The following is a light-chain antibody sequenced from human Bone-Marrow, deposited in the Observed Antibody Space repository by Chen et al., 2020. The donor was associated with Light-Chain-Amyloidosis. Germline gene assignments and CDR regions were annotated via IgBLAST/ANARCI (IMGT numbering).Light chain of an antibody. Sequence: EIVLTQSPGTRSLSPGERATLSCRASQSVSSNYLAWYQQKPGQAPRLLIYGAPSRATGIPDRFSGSGSGTDFTLTISNLQPEDFATYYCQQSYNIPQTFGQGTKVEIK. CDR3: QQSYNIPQT. V-gene: IGKV3-20*01. CDR2: GAP. CDR1: QSVSSNY. J-gene: IGKJ1*01.